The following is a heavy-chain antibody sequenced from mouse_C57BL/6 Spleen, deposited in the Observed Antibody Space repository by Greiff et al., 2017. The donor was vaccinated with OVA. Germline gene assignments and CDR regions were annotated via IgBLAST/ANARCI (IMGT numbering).Heavy chain of an antibody. V-gene: IGHV6-3*01. CDR1: GFTFSNYW. D-gene: IGHD4-1*01. Sequence: EVKLVESGGGLVQPGGSMKLSCVASGFTFSNYWMNWVRQSPEKGLEWVAQIRLKSDNYATHYAESVKGRFTISRDDSKSSVYLQMNNLRAEDTGIYYCTGDWEPAYWGQGTLVTVSA. CDR3: TGDWEPAY. CDR2: IRLKSDNYAT. J-gene: IGHJ3*01.